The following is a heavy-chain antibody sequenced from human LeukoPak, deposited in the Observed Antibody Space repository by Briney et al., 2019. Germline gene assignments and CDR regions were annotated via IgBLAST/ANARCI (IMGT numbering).Heavy chain of an antibody. Sequence: ASVKVSYKASGYSFTNYYITWVRQAPGQGLECMGWISGYNGNTNYAQTLQGRVTMTTDTSTSTTYMELRSLRSDDTAVYYCARNTGHRLVGTTDYFDYWGQGTLVTVSS. J-gene: IGHJ4*02. CDR1: GYSFTNYY. D-gene: IGHD1-26*01. CDR3: ARNTGHRLVGTTDYFDY. V-gene: IGHV1-18*01. CDR2: ISGYNGNT.